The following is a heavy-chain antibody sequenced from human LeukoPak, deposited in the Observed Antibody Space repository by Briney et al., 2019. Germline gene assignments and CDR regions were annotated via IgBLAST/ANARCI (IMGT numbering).Heavy chain of an antibody. D-gene: IGHD5-18*01. Sequence: SETLSLTCAVYGGSFSGYYWSWIRQPPGKGLEWIGEINHSGSTNYNPSLKSRVTISVDTSKNQFSLKLSSVTAADTAVYYCARVDTAMVPQSGRAFDIWGQGTMVTVSS. CDR2: INHSGST. CDR3: ARVDTAMVPQSGRAFDI. V-gene: IGHV4-34*01. CDR1: GGSFSGYY. J-gene: IGHJ3*02.